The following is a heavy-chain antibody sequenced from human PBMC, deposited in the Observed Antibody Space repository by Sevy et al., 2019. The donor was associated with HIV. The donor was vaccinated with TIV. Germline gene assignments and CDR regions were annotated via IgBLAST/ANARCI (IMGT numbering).Heavy chain of an antibody. Sequence: RLSCAASGFTFSTYNMNWVRQAPGKGLEWVSSITFSSNYIYYADSVKGRFTISRDNAKNSLYLQMNSLRAEDTAVYYCARSWEQQLHDAFDIWGQGTMVTVSS. J-gene: IGHJ3*02. CDR1: GFTFSTYN. D-gene: IGHD6-13*01. CDR3: ARSWEQQLHDAFDI. V-gene: IGHV3-21*01. CDR2: ITFSSNYI.